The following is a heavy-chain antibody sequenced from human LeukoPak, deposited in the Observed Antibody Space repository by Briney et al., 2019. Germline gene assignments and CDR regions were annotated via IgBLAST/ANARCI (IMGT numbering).Heavy chain of an antibody. D-gene: IGHD3-3*01. CDR2: INHSKST. V-gene: IGHV4-34*01. CDR1: NGSFSGYY. CDR3: AGYDFWSGPYFDY. Sequence: PSETLSLTCAVYNGSFSGYYWSWIRQPPGKGLEWIGEINHSKSTNYNPSLKSRVTISVDTSKNQFSLKLSSVTAADTAVYYCAGYDFWSGPYFDYWGQGTLVTVSS. J-gene: IGHJ4*02.